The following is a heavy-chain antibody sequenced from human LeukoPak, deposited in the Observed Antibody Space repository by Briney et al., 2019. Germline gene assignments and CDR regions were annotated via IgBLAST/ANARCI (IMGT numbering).Heavy chain of an antibody. D-gene: IGHD6-13*01. CDR3: ARGEEAAAAGPYYYYGMDV. Sequence: PGGPLRLSCAASGFTFSSYWMHWVRQAPGKGLVWVSRINSDGSSTSYADSVKGRFTISRDNAKNTLYLQMNSLRAEDTAVYYCARGEEAAAAGPYYYYGMDVWGQGTTVTVSS. J-gene: IGHJ6*02. CDR1: GFTFSSYW. V-gene: IGHV3-74*01. CDR2: INSDGSST.